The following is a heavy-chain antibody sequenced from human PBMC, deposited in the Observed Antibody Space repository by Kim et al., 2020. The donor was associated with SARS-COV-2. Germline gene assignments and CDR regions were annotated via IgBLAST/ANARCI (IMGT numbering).Heavy chain of an antibody. V-gene: IGHV3-30*18. CDR1: GFTFSSYG. Sequence: GGSLRLSCAASGFTFSSYGMHWVRQAPGKGLEWVAVISYDGSNKYYADSVKGRFTISRDNSKNTLYLQMNSLRAEDTAVYYCAKDRAVEQRVRGVNAYYYYYGMDVWGQGTTVTVSS. J-gene: IGHJ6*02. CDR3: AKDRAVEQRVRGVNAYYYYYGMDV. D-gene: IGHD3-10*01. CDR2: ISYDGSNK.